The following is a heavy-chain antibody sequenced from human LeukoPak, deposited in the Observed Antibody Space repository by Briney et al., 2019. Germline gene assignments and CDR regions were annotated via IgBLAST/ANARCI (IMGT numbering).Heavy chain of an antibody. V-gene: IGHV3-15*01. CDR1: GFTFTYAW. CDR3: TTEGH. CDR2: IRSNNDGGTT. J-gene: IGHJ4*02. Sequence: GGSLRLSCVASGFTFTYAWMSWVRQAPGRGLEWVGRIRSNNDGGTTDYVPPVKGRFTVSRDDSRNTLYLRMNNLKTEDTAVYYCTTEGHWGQGTLVTVSS.